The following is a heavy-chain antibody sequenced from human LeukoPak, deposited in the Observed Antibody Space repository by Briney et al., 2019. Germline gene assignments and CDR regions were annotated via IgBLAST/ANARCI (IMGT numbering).Heavy chain of an antibody. CDR2: INHSGST. CDR1: GGSFSGYY. CDR3: ARGGDYYGSGAKTDY. Sequence: SDTLSLTCAVYGGSFSGYYWSWIRQPPEKGLEWIGEINHSGSTNYNPSLKSRVTISVDTSKNQFSLKLSSVTAADTAVYYCARGGDYYGSGAKTDYWGQGTLVTVSS. D-gene: IGHD3-10*01. V-gene: IGHV4-34*01. J-gene: IGHJ4*02.